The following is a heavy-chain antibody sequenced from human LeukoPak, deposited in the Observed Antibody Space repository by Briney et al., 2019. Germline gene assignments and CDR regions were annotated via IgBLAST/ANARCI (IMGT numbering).Heavy chain of an antibody. CDR2: INRDGSTT. Sequence: PGGSLSLYCAASGFTISNYWGHWLRQAPGKGLVWVLRINRDGSTTKYADSVKGRFTVSRDNAKNTPNLQMNSLRAEDTAVYYCARDKKSGESSEIDYWGQGTLVTVSS. CDR3: ARDKKSGESSEIDY. J-gene: IGHJ4*02. CDR1: GFTISNYW. V-gene: IGHV3-74*03. D-gene: IGHD3-10*01.